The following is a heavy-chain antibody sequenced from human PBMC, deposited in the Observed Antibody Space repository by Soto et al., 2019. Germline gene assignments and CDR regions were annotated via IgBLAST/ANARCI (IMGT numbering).Heavy chain of an antibody. CDR1: GGSISSGGYY. J-gene: IGHJ4*02. Sequence: SETLSLTCTVSGGSISSGGYYWGWIRQHPGKGLEWIGYIYYSGSTYYNPSLKSRVTISVDTSKNQFSLKLSSVTAADTAVYYCARAPALYDFWSGYSFDYWGQGTLVTVSS. D-gene: IGHD3-3*01. CDR2: IYYSGST. V-gene: IGHV4-31*03. CDR3: ARAPALYDFWSGYSFDY.